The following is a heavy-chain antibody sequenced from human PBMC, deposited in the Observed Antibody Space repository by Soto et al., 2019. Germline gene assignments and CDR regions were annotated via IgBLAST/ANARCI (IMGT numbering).Heavy chain of an antibody. CDR3: AGLLLVSYEDYYYVDV. J-gene: IGHJ6*03. D-gene: IGHD3-16*01. CDR2: ISGSSLST. Sequence: QVQLVESGGDLVRPGGSLRLSCAASGFTFSDHSMGWIRQSPGKGLEFMSSISGSSLSTFYGDSVKGRFTISRDNAKNSLHLQMNSLRAEDTAVYYCAGLLLVSYEDYYYVDVWGKGTTVAVSS. V-gene: IGHV3-11*01. CDR1: GFTFSDHS.